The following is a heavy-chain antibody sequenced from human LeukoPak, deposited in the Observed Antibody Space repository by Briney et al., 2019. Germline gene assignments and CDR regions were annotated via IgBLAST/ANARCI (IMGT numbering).Heavy chain of an antibody. CDR1: GFSFNSYA. V-gene: IGHV3-23*01. CDR3: AKDREYSSSWNYYFDS. D-gene: IGHD6-13*01. CDR2: ISGRGGRT. J-gene: IGHJ4*02. Sequence: GGSLRLSCAASGFSFNSYAMSWVRQAPGKGLEWVSAISGRGGRTHFADSVKGRFTISRDKSKNTMSLQMNRLRAEDTAVYFCAKDREYSSSWNYYFDSWGQGTLVTVSS.